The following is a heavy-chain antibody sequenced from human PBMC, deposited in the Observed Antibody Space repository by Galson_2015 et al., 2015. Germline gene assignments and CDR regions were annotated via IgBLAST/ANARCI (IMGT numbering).Heavy chain of an antibody. J-gene: IGHJ3*02. CDR2: ITSRSSTI. CDR1: GFTFRHYS. CDR3: ARDLGYCSGTSCYSVGAFDI. V-gene: IGHV3-48*02. D-gene: IGHD2-15*01. Sequence: LRLSCAASGFTFRHYSMSWVRQAPGKGPEWISYITSRSSTIYYSDSVKGRFTISRDNAKNSLYLEMKSLRDEDTALYYCARDLGYCSGTSCYSVGAFDIWGQGTMVTVSS.